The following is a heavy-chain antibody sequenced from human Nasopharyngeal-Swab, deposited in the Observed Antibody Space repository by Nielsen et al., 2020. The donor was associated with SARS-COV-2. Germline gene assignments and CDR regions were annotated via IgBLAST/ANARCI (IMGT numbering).Heavy chain of an antibody. Sequence: VRQAPGKGLEWVAVISYDGSNKYYANSVKGRLTISRDNSKNTLYLQMSSLRAEDTAVYYCAKLIAVTGTDDYWGQGTLVTVSS. V-gene: IGHV3-30*18. D-gene: IGHD6-19*01. J-gene: IGHJ4*02. CDR3: AKLIAVTGTDDY. CDR2: ISYDGSNK.